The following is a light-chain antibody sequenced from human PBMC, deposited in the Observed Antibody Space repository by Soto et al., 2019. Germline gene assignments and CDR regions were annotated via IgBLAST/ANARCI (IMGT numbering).Light chain of an antibody. V-gene: IGKV3-20*01. Sequence: ELVLTQSPGTLSLSPGERATLSCRASQSVSSSYLAWYQQKPCQAPRLLIYGASSMATGIPDRFSGSGSGADGSLTISRLEPEDFAVYSCEQYGSSPVYTVGQGTKLEIK. CDR3: EQYGSSPVYT. CDR2: GAS. CDR1: QSVSSSY. J-gene: IGKJ2*01.